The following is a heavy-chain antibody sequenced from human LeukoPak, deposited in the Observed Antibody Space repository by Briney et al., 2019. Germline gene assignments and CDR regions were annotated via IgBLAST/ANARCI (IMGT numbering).Heavy chain of an antibody. J-gene: IGHJ6*02. Sequence: GGSLRLSCAASGFTFSSYWMSWVRQAPGKGLEWVSYISSSSSTIYYADSVKGRFTISRDNAKNSLYLQMNSLRAEDTAVYYCARAYCGGDCYPQFGYYYGMDVWGQGTTVTVSS. V-gene: IGHV3-48*04. D-gene: IGHD2-21*02. CDR3: ARAYCGGDCYPQFGYYYGMDV. CDR1: GFTFSSYW. CDR2: ISSSSSTI.